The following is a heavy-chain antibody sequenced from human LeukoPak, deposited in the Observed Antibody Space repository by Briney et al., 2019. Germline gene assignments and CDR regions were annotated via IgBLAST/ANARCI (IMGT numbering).Heavy chain of an antibody. V-gene: IGHV3-21*01. CDR1: GFTFSSYS. CDR2: ISSRSSYI. J-gene: IGHJ4*02. D-gene: IGHD6-19*01. Sequence: GGSLRLSCAASGFTFSSYSMNWVRQAPGKGLEWVSSISSRSSYIYYADSVKGRFTISRDNAKNSLYLQMNSLRAEDTAVYYCASDSSGWYYFDYWGQGTLVTVSS. CDR3: ASDSSGWYYFDY.